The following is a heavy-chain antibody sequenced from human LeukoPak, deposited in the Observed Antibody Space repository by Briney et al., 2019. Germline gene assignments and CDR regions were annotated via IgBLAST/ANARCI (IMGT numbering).Heavy chain of an antibody. J-gene: IGHJ4*02. Sequence: GGSLRLSCAASGFTFSDYYMSWIRQAPGKGLEWVSYMSPGGATIYYAESVKGRFTISRDNAKNSLYLQMNSLRAEDTAVYYCARELLLGYCSGGSCYFDYWGQGTLVTVSS. CDR1: GFTFSDYY. CDR3: ARELLLGYCSGGSCYFDY. CDR2: MSPGGATI. V-gene: IGHV3-11*04. D-gene: IGHD2-15*01.